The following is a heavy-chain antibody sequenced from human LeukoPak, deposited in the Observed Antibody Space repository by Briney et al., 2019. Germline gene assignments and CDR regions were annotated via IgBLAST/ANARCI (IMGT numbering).Heavy chain of an antibody. CDR2: IDYSGST. CDR3: ARAVDWYGMDV. Sequence: SQTLSLTCPVSGGSISSGGYCWSWIRQHPGKGLEWIGYIDYSGSTYYNPSLKSRVTISVDTYKNQFSLKLSSVTASDTAVYYSARAVDWYGMDVWGQGTTVTVSS. CDR1: GGSISSGGYC. J-gene: IGHJ6*02. D-gene: IGHD2-21*01. V-gene: IGHV4-31*03.